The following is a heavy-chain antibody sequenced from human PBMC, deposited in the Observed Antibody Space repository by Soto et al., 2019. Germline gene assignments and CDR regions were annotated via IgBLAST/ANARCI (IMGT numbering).Heavy chain of an antibody. CDR1: GFTFSSYS. CDR2: ISSTSATI. Sequence: EVHLVESGGGLVQPGGSLRLSCTASGFTFSSYSINWVRQAPGQGLEWISYISSTSATIYYAESVRGRFTVSRDNAKNSVYLQMISLRAEDTAVYFCARAKSLEYNWFDTWGQGTPVTVSS. CDR3: ARAKSLEYNWFDT. J-gene: IGHJ5*02. V-gene: IGHV3-48*01.